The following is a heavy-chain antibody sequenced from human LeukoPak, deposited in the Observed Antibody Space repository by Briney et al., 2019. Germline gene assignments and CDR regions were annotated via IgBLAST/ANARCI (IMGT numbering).Heavy chain of an antibody. CDR3: AKTNGDYYDSSGYYTHFQH. Sequence: GGSLRLSCAASGFTFSSYAMSWVRQAPGKGLEWVSAISGSDGSTYYADSVKGRFTISGDNSKNTLYLQMNSLRAEDTAVYYCAKTNGDYYDSSGYYTHFQHWGQGTLVTVSS. CDR2: ISGSDGST. D-gene: IGHD3-22*01. CDR1: GFTFSSYA. V-gene: IGHV3-23*01. J-gene: IGHJ1*01.